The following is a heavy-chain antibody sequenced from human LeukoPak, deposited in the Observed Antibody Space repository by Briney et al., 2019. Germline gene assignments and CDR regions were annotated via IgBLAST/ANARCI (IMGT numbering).Heavy chain of an antibody. V-gene: IGHV4-39*01. D-gene: IGHD1-26*01. Sequence: GSLRLSCAASGFTVSSNYMSWVRQAPGKGLEGIGSIYYTGSTYYNSSLKSRVTISVDTSKNQFSLKLSSVTAADTAVYYCARHLTVRGSYYYYFQHWGQGTLVTVSS. CDR1: GFTVSSNY. CDR2: IYYTGST. CDR3: ARHLTVRGSYYYYFQH. J-gene: IGHJ1*01.